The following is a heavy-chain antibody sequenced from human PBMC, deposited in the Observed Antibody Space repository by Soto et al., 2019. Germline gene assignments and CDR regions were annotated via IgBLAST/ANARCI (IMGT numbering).Heavy chain of an antibody. CDR2: IYYSGST. J-gene: IGHJ4*02. CDR1: GGSISSGDYY. Sequence: SETLSLTCTVSGGSISSGDYYWSWIRQPPGKGLEWIGYIYYSGSTYYNPSLKSRVTISVDTSKNQFSLKLSSVTAADTAVYYCARRLIEAVAGTRDFDYWGQGTLVTVSS. CDR3: ARRLIEAVAGTRDFDY. V-gene: IGHV4-30-4*01. D-gene: IGHD6-19*01.